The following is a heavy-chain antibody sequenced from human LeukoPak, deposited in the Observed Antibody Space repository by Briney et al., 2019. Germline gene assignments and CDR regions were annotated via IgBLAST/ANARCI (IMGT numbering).Heavy chain of an antibody. CDR2: IYPADSDT. J-gene: IGHJ4*02. Sequence: GGSLKISCKGSGYSFTTYWIGWVRQMPGKGLEWMGIIYPADSDTRYSPSFQGQVTISADKSITTAYLQWSSLKASDTAMYYCARLETYYDILTGYYKPADYWGQGTLVTVSS. V-gene: IGHV5-51*01. CDR1: GYSFTTYW. CDR3: ARLETYYDILTGYYKPADY. D-gene: IGHD3-9*01.